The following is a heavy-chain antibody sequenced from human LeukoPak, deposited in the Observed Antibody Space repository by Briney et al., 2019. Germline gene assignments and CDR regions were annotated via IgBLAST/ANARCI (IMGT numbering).Heavy chain of an antibody. CDR1: GGSVSSGSYY. J-gene: IGHJ4*02. V-gene: IGHV4-61*01. CDR3: AREITPYYDSSGYYRDGYYFDY. D-gene: IGHD3-22*01. CDR2: IYYGGST. Sequence: PSETLSLTCTVSGGSVSSGSYYWSWIRQPPGKGLEWIGYIYYGGSTNYNPSLKSRVTISVDTSKNQFSLKLSSVTAADTAVYYCAREITPYYDSSGYYRDGYYFDYWGQGTLVTVSS.